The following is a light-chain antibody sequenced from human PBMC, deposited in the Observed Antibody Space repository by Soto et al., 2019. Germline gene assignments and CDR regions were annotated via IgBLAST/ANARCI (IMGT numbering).Light chain of an antibody. CDR1: QTSSIW. J-gene: IGKJ1*01. CDR3: QQYNSYWT. V-gene: IGKV1-5*01. CDR2: DAS. Sequence: DIQMTQSPSTLAASVGDRVTITCRASQTSSIWLAWYQQKPGKAPKVLIYDASSLESGVPSRFSGSGSGTEFTLTISSLQPDDLATYYCQQYNSYWTFGQGTKVELK.